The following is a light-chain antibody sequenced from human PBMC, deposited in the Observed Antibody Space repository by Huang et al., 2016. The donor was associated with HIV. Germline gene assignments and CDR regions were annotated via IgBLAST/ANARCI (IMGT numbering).Light chain of an antibody. Sequence: EIVMTQSPATLSVSPGERATLSCRASQSVSSNLAWYQQQPGQAPRLLIYAASTRATGIPARFSGSGSGTKFTLTISSLQSEDFAVYYCQQYNNWPRTFGQGTKVEIK. CDR3: QQYNNWPRT. CDR2: AAS. CDR1: QSVSSN. J-gene: IGKJ1*01. V-gene: IGKV3-15*01.